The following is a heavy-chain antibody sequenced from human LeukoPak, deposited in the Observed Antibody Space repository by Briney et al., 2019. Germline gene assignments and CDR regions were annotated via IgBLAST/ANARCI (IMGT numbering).Heavy chain of an antibody. D-gene: IGHD6-19*01. V-gene: IGHV1-3*01. CDR2: INAGNGNT. CDR3: ARVGGGWSPLDY. J-gene: IGHJ4*02. Sequence: ASVKVSCKASGYTFTSYAMHWVRQAPGQRLEWMGWINAGNGNTKYSQKFQGRVTITRDTSASTAYMELSSLRSDDTAVYYCARVGGGWSPLDYWGQGTLVTVSS. CDR1: GYTFTSYA.